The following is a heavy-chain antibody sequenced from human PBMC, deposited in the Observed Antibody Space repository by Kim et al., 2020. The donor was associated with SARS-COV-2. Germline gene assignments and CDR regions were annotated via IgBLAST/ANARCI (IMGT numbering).Heavy chain of an antibody. D-gene: IGHD1-26*01. Sequence: YYAATVKGRFTSSRDNSKNTLYLQMNSLRAEDTAVYYCAKSNPSGSSFDYWGQGTLVTVSS. J-gene: IGHJ4*02. CDR3: AKSNPSGSSFDY. V-gene: IGHV3-23*01.